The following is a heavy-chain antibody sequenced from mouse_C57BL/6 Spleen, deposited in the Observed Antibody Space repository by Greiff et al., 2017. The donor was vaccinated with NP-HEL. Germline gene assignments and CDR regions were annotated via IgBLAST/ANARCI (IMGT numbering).Heavy chain of an antibody. CDR3: ARDSYAYYFDY. D-gene: IGHD2-12*01. J-gene: IGHJ2*01. CDR2: ISDGGSYT. V-gene: IGHV5-4*01. CDR1: GFTFSSYA. Sequence: EVQLQESGGGLVKPGGSLKLSCAASGFTFSSYAMSWVRQTPEKRLEWVATISDGGSYTYYPDNVKGRFTISRDNAKNNLYLQMSHLKSEDTAMYYCARDSYAYYFDYWGQGTTLTVSS.